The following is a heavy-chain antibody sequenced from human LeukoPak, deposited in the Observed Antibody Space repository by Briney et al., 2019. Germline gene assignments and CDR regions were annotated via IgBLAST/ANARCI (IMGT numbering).Heavy chain of an antibody. CDR2: IIPIFGTA. CDR3: ARSPTDFWSGYRSEYYYYYYMDV. J-gene: IGHJ6*03. Sequence: SVKVSCKASGGTFSSYAISWVRQAPGPGLEWMGGIIPIFGTANYAQKFQGRVTITTDESTSTAYMELSSLRSEDTAVYYCARSPTDFWSGYRSEYYYYYYMDVWGKGTTVTVSS. V-gene: IGHV1-69*05. CDR1: GGTFSSYA. D-gene: IGHD3-3*01.